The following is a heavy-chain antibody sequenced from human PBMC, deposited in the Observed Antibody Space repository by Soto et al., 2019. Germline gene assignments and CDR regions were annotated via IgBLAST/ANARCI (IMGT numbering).Heavy chain of an antibody. V-gene: IGHV4-34*01. CDR3: ARGGVVVVAATRWFDP. CDR1: GGSFSGYY. D-gene: IGHD2-15*01. CDR2: INHSGST. J-gene: IGHJ5*02. Sequence: QVQLQQWGEGLLKPSETLSLTCAVYGGSFSGYYWSWIRQPPGKGLESIGEINHSGSTNYNPSLKSRVTISVDTSRIQFSLKLSSVTAADTAVYYCARGGVVVVAATRWFDPWGQGTLVTVSS.